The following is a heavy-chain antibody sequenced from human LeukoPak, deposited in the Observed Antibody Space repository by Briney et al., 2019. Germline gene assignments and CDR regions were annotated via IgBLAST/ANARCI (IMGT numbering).Heavy chain of an antibody. V-gene: IGHV1-3*01. CDR1: GYTFTSYA. CDR3: ARGSISGVATIELDFDY. J-gene: IGHJ4*02. D-gene: IGHD5-12*01. CDR2: INAGNGNT. Sequence: GASVKVSCKASGYTFTSYAMHWVRQAPGQRLEWMGWINAGNGNTKYSQKFQGRVTITRDTSASTAYMELSSLRSEDTAVYYCARGSISGVATIELDFDYWGQGTLATVSS.